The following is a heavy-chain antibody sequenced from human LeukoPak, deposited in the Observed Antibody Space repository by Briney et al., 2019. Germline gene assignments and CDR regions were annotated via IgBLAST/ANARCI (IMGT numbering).Heavy chain of an antibody. CDR3: ARHVHYGGSYWYFDL. CDR2: IYYSGST. D-gene: IGHD4-23*01. Sequence: PGGFLRLSCAASGFTFSNYAMSWIRQPPGKGLEWIGYIYYSGSTNYNPSLKSRVTISVDTSKNQFSLKLSSVTAADTAVYYCARHVHYGGSYWYFDLWGRGTLVTVSS. V-gene: IGHV4-59*08. CDR1: GFTFSNYA. J-gene: IGHJ2*01.